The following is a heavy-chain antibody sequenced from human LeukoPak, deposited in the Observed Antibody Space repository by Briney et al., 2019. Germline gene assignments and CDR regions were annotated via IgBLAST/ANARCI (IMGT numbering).Heavy chain of an antibody. D-gene: IGHD6-13*01. CDR1: GGSISSSSYY. CDR2: IYYSGST. CDR3: AVSSSWYVDY. Sequence: SETLSLTCTVSGGSISSSSYYWGWIRQPPGKGLEWIGSIYYSGSTYYNPSLKSRVTISVDTSKNQFSLKLSSVTAAGTAVYYCAVSSSWYVDYWGQGTLVTVSS. J-gene: IGHJ4*02. V-gene: IGHV4-39*01.